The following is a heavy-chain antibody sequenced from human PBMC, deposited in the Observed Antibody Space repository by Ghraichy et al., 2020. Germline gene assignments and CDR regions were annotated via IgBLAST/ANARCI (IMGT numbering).Heavy chain of an antibody. CDR1: GGSFSGYY. CDR2: INHSGSS. J-gene: IGHJ5*02. CDR3: ARGGQQLPGPWFDP. Sequence: SENLSLTCAVYGGSFSGYYWSWIRQPPGKGLEWIGEINHSGSSNYKPSLKSRVTISVDTSKNQFSLKLSSVTAADTAVYYCARGGQQLPGPWFDPWGQGTLVTVSS. V-gene: IGHV4-34*01. D-gene: IGHD6-13*01.